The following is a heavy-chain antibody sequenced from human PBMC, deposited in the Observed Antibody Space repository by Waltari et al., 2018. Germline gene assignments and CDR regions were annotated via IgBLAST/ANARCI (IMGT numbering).Heavy chain of an antibody. CDR2: INPSGGST. J-gene: IGHJ6*02. V-gene: IGHV1-46*01. CDR1: EYTFTSSY. CDR3: ARDTGALWMDV. D-gene: IGHD2-21*01. Sequence: QVQLVQSGAEVKKPGASVKISCKTSEYTFTSSYIHWVRQAPGQGLEGMGIINPSGGSTIYAQTVQGRVTMTRDTSTSTVDMELSSLRSEDTAVYYCARDTGALWMDVWGQGTTVTVSS.